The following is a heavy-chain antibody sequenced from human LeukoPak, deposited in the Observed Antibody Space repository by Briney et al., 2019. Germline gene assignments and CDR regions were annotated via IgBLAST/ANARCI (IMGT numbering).Heavy chain of an antibody. V-gene: IGHV4-59*01. CDR3: AREGLRLGELSLYAFDI. J-gene: IGHJ3*02. CDR1: GGSISSYY. D-gene: IGHD3-16*02. Sequence: SETLSLTCTVSGGSISSYYWSWLRQPPGKRLEWIGYIYYSGSTNYNPSLKSRVTISVDTSKNQFSLKLSSVTAADTAVYYCAREGLRLGELSLYAFDIWGQGTMVTVSS. CDR2: IYYSGST.